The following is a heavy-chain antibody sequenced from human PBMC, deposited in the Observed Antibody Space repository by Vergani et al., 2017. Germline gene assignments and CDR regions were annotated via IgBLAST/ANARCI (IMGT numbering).Heavy chain of an antibody. D-gene: IGHD6-13*01. J-gene: IGHJ5*02. CDR1: GGSISSGNYY. Sequence: QVQLQESGPGLVKPSQTLSLTCTVSGGSISSGNYYWSWIRQHPGKGLEWIGYIYYSGSTYYNPSLKSRVTISVDTSKNHFSLKLSSVTAADTAVYYCAKALSSSWGGFDPWGQGTLVTVSS. V-gene: IGHV4-31*03. CDR2: IYYSGST. CDR3: AKALSSSWGGFDP.